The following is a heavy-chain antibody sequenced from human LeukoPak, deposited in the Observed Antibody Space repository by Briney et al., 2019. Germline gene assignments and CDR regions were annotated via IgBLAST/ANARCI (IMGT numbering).Heavy chain of an antibody. D-gene: IGHD2-2*01. CDR1: GGSISSGGYY. Sequence: PSETLSLTCTVSGGSISSGGYYWSWIRQPPGKGLEWIGYIYYSGSTYYNPSLKSRVTISVDTSKNQFSLKLSSVTAADTAVYYCARYCSSTSCQTFDCWGQGTLVTVSS. J-gene: IGHJ4*02. CDR2: IYYSGST. CDR3: ARYCSSTSCQTFDC. V-gene: IGHV4-30-4*08.